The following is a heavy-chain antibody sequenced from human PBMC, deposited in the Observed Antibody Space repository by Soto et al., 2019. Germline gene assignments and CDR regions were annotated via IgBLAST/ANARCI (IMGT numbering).Heavy chain of an antibody. CDR3: ARLSYYYGMDV. CDR2: INPNSGDT. J-gene: IGHJ6*02. V-gene: IGHV1-2*02. CDR1: GYTFIGYY. Sequence: QVQLVQSGAEVKKPGASVKVSCKASGYTFIGYYIHWVRQAPGQGIEWMGWINPNSGDTNYAQKFQGRVTITADESTSTAYMELSSLRSEDTAVYYCARLSYYYGMDVWGQGTTVTVSS.